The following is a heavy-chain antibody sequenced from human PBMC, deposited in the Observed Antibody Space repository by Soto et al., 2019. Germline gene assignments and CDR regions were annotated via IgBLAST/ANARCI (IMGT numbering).Heavy chain of an antibody. V-gene: IGHV3-23*01. CDR1: GFTFSSYA. CDR3: TKDKNWSGMDA. CDR2: ISGSGGST. J-gene: IGHJ6*02. D-gene: IGHD1-1*01. Sequence: GGSLRLSCAASGFTFSSYAMSWVRQAPWKGLEWVSAISGSGGSTYYADSVKGRFTISRDNSKNTLYLQMNSLRAEDTALYYCTKDKNWSGMDAWGQGNTVTVSS.